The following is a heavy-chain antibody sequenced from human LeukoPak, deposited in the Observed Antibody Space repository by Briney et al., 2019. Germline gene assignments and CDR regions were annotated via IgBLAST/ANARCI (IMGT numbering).Heavy chain of an antibody. Sequence: GGSLRLSCAASGFTVSSNYMSWVRQAPGRGLDWVSVIYSGDGTYYADSVKGRFTISRDNSKNTLSLQMNSLRAEDTAIYYCARDKNGPETWGQGTLVTVSS. D-gene: IGHD1-14*01. CDR1: GFTVSSNY. CDR3: ARDKNGPET. CDR2: IYSGDGT. J-gene: IGHJ4*02. V-gene: IGHV3-53*01.